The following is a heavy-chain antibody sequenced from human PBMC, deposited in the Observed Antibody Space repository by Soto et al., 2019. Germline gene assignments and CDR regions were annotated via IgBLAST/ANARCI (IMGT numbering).Heavy chain of an antibody. Sequence: GGSLRLSCVASGFTFSRFSMHWARQAPGKGLEWVAVVSYDGSTTYYVDSVRGRFTISRDNSKNTLYLEMNSLRPEDTAVYYLVRDGRTSPNDADYWGQETPVTVSS. CDR1: GFTFSRFS. V-gene: IGHV3-30-3*01. D-gene: IGHD1-1*01. CDR3: VRDGRTSPNDADY. J-gene: IGHJ4*02. CDR2: VSYDGSTT.